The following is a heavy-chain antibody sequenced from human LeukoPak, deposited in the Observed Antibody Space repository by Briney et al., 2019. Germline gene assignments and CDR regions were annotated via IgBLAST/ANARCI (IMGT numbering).Heavy chain of an antibody. D-gene: IGHD6-13*01. V-gene: IGHV4-30-4*01. J-gene: IGHJ4*02. CDR1: GVSITRGDYY. Sequence: SQTLSLTCTVSGVSITRGDYYWSWIRQPPGKGPEWIGYIYYSGSTFYNPSLKSRVVISVDTSKNQFSLRLNSVTAADTAVYYCARGDMYSSSWSNWGQGTLVTVSS. CDR2: IYYSGST. CDR3: ARGDMYSSSWSN.